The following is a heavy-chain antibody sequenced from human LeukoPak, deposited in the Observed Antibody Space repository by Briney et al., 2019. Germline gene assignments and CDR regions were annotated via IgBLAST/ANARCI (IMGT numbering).Heavy chain of an antibody. CDR1: GYSISSGYY. D-gene: IGHD4-11*01. CDR3: ARHFRYSTSPFDY. V-gene: IGHV4-38-2*01. Sequence: SETLSLTCAVSGYSISSGYYWGWIRQPPGKGLEWIGSIYYSGSTYYNPSLKSRVTISVDTSKNQFSLKLSSVTAADTAVYYCARHFRYSTSPFDYWGQRTLVTVSS. CDR2: IYYSGST. J-gene: IGHJ4*02.